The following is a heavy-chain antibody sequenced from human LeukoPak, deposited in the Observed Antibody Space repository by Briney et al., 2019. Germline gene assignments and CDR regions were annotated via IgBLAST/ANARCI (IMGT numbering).Heavy chain of an antibody. CDR3: ARDFWGTMVRAASMDV. Sequence: GASVNVSCKASGDAFNIHTINWVRQAPGQGLEWVGSIIPSFGIPSYAQKFKGRVTISADTSTTTAFMDLTSLRSEDTAVYYCARDFWGTMVRAASMDVWGQGTTVTVSS. J-gene: IGHJ6*02. V-gene: IGHV1-69*10. CDR1: GDAFNIHT. D-gene: IGHD3-10*01. CDR2: IIPSFGIP.